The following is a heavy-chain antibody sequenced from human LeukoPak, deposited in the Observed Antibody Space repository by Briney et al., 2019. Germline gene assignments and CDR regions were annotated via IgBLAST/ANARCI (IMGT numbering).Heavy chain of an antibody. D-gene: IGHD2-21*02. CDR1: GASISSYY. V-gene: IGHV4-59*12. J-gene: IGHJ6*02. CDR3: ARSGSHIVVVTAHSSPRGYYYYGMDV. Sequence: SETLSLTCSVSGASISSYYWSWIRQPPGKGLEWIAFMYYSGSTNYNPSLKSRVTISVDTSKNQFSLKLSSVTAADTAVYYCARSGSHIVVVTAHSSPRGYYYYGMDVWGQGTTVTVSS. CDR2: MYYSGST.